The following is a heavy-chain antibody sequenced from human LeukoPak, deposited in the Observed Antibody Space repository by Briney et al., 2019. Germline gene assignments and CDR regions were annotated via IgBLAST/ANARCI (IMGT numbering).Heavy chain of an antibody. D-gene: IGHD1-7*01. CDR2: IKKDGSEK. V-gene: IGHV3-7*01. CDR3: ARDPGENYWAAFDI. J-gene: IGHJ3*02. CDR1: GFTLSSDW. Sequence: GGSLRLSCAASGFTLSSDWMSWIRQAPGKGLEWVANIKKDGSEKQYVDSVKGRFTVSRDNAKNSLSLQMHSLRAEDTAVYYCARDPGENYWAAFDIWGQGTVVTVSS.